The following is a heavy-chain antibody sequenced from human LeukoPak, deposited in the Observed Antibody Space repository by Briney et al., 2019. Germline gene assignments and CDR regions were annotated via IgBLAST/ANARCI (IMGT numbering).Heavy chain of an antibody. J-gene: IGHJ4*02. Sequence: SSETLSLTCAVYGGSFSGYYWSWIRQPPGKGLEWIGEINHSGSTNYNPSLKSRVTISVDTSKNQFSLRLSYVTAADTAVYYCARRNYYDSSGYYLWGQGTLVTVSS. V-gene: IGHV4-34*01. CDR3: ARRNYYDSSGYYL. CDR2: INHSGST. D-gene: IGHD3-22*01. CDR1: GGSFSGYY.